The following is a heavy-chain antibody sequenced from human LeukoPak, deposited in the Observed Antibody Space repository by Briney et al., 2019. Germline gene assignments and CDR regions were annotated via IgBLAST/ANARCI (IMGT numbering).Heavy chain of an antibody. Sequence: GESLKISCKGSGYSFTSYWIGWVRQMPGKGLEWMGIIYPGDSDTRYSPSFQGQVTISADKSISTAYLLWSSLKASDTAMYYCARLFRGIAAAGNWFDPWGQGTLVTVSS. D-gene: IGHD6-13*01. J-gene: IGHJ5*02. CDR3: ARLFRGIAAAGNWFDP. CDR2: IYPGDSDT. CDR1: GYSFTSYW. V-gene: IGHV5-51*01.